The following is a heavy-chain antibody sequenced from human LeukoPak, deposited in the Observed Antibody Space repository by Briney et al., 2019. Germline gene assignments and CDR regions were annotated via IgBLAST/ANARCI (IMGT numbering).Heavy chain of an antibody. CDR3: AKPITMIVVVITGDWYFDL. V-gene: IGHV3-23*01. CDR2: ISGSGGST. J-gene: IGHJ2*01. Sequence: GGSLRLSCAGSAFPFSSHGMNWVRQAPGKGLEWVSAISGSGGSTYYADSVKGRFTISRDNSKNTLYLQMNSLRAEDTAVYYCAKPITMIVVVITGDWYFDLWGRGTLVTVSS. D-gene: IGHD3-22*01. CDR1: AFPFSSHG.